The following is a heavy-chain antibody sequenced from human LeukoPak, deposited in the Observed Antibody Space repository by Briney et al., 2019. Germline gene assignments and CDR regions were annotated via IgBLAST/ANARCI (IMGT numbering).Heavy chain of an antibody. CDR1: GYSISSGYY. CDR3: ARGPVGGATYYDGDAFDI. Sequence: SETLSLTCTVSGYSISSGYYWGWIRQPPGQGLEWIGYIYCSGSTNYNPSLKSRVTISVDTSKNQFSLKLSSVTAVDTAVYYCARGPVGGATYYDGDAFDIWGQGTMVTVSS. V-gene: IGHV4-61*01. J-gene: IGHJ3*02. D-gene: IGHD1-26*01. CDR2: IYCSGST.